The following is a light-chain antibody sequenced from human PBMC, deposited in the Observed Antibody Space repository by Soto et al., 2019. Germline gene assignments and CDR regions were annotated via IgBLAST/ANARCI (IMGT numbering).Light chain of an antibody. Sequence: EIVLTQSPGTLSLSQGERATLSCRASQSVSSSYLAWQQQKPGQAPMLLIYVASSSATCIPDRFSGSGSETDFTLTISRLEPEAFAVYYCQQDGSSPPTYTFGQGTKLESK. CDR3: QQDGSSPPTYT. J-gene: IGKJ2*01. CDR1: QSVSSSY. V-gene: IGKV3-20*01. CDR2: VAS.